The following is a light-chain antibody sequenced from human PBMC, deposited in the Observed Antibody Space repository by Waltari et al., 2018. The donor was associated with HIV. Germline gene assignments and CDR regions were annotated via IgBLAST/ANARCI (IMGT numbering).Light chain of an antibody. Sequence: DIVMTQSPDSLAMSLGERATINCKSSQSVFYSSTNNNYLAWYQQKPGQLPKLLIYWASTRESGVPDRFSGSGSWTDFTLTISSLQAEDVAVYYCQQYYSTPLTFGGGTKVEIK. V-gene: IGKV4-1*01. CDR2: WAS. CDR3: QQYYSTPLT. CDR1: QSVFYSSTNNNY. J-gene: IGKJ4*01.